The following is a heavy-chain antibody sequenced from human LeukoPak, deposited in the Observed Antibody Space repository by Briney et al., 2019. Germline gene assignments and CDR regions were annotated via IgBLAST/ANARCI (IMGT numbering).Heavy chain of an antibody. CDR2: IIPIFGTA. CDR3: ARGSGWYSGFYYYYMDV. V-gene: IGHV1-69*06. CDR1: GGTFSSYA. D-gene: IGHD6-19*01. Sequence: SVKVSCKASGGTFSSYAISWVRQAPGQGLEWMGGIIPIFGTANYAQKFQGRVTITADKSTSTAYMELSSLRSEDTAVYYCARGSGWYSGFYYYYMDVWGKGTTVTVSS. J-gene: IGHJ6*03.